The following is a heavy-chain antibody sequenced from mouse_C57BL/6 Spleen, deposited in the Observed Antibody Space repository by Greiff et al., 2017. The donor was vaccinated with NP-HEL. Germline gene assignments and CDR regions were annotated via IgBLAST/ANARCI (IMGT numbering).Heavy chain of an antibody. D-gene: IGHD4-1*01. J-gene: IGHJ2*01. Sequence: EVMLVESGPELVKPGASVKISCKASGYSFTGYYMNWVKQSPEKSLEWIGEINPSTGGTTYNQKFKAKATLTVDKSSSTAYMQLKSLTSEDSAVSYCARANWDGGYYFDYWGQGTTLTVSS. V-gene: IGHV1-42*01. CDR1: GYSFTGYY. CDR3: ARANWDGGYYFDY. CDR2: INPSTGGT.